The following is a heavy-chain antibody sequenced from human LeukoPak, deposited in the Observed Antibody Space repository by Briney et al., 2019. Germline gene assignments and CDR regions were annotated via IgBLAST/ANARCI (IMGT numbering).Heavy chain of an antibody. CDR3: ARRGIAVAR. CDR1: GFTFSSYG. V-gene: IGHV4-34*01. Sequence: PGGSLRLSCAASGFTFSSYGMHWVRQAPGKGLEWIGEINHSGSTNYNPSLKSRVTISVDTSKNQFSLKLSSVTAADTAVYYCARRGIAVARWGQGTLVTVSS. D-gene: IGHD6-19*01. J-gene: IGHJ4*02. CDR2: INHSGST.